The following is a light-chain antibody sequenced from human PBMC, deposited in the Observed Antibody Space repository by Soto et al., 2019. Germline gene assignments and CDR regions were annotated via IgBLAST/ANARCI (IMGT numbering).Light chain of an antibody. CDR1: QDIASY. J-gene: IGKJ1*01. CDR3: QKYNSAPWT. V-gene: IGKV1-9*01. CDR2: LAS. Sequence: MQLTQSPSSLSASVGDRVTITCRASQDIASYLAWYQQKPGKAPKLLIFLASTLQSGVPSRFSGSGSGTEFTLTISSLQPEDVATYYCQKYNSAPWTFGQGTKVDIK.